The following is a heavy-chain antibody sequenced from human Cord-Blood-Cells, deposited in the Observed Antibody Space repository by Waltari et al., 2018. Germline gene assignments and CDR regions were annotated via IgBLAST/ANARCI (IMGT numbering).Heavy chain of an antibody. CDR1: GFTFSSYG. CDR2: IWYDGSNK. V-gene: IGHV3-33*01. CDR3: AREGTGGSYYFDY. Sequence: QVQLVESGGGVVQPGRSLRLSCAASGFTFSSYGMPWVRQAPGKGLEWVAVIWYDGSNKYYADSVKGRFTISRDNSKNTLYLQMNSLRAEDTAVYYCAREGTGGSYYFDYWGQGTLVTVSS. D-gene: IGHD3-16*01. J-gene: IGHJ4*02.